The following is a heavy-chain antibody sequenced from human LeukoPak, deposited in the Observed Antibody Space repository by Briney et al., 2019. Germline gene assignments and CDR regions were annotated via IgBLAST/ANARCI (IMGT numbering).Heavy chain of an antibody. CDR3: ARGHHSRKYSSSWHPTDNWFDP. J-gene: IGHJ5*02. Sequence: SETLSLTCAVYGGSFSGYYWSWIRQPAGKGLEWIGRIYTSGSTNYNPSLKSRVTMSVDTSKNQFSLKLSSVTAADTAVYYCARGHHSRKYSSSWHPTDNWFDPWGQGTLVTVSS. D-gene: IGHD6-13*01. V-gene: IGHV4-59*10. CDR1: GGSFSGYY. CDR2: IYTSGST.